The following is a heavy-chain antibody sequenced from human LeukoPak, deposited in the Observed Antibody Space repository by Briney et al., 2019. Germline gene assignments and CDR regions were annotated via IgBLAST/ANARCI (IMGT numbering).Heavy chain of an antibody. CDR2: IYHSGRT. D-gene: IGHD6-13*01. CDR3: ARVTVAAGTRQFDY. V-gene: IGHV4-4*02. CDR1: GFTFSSYW. J-gene: IGHJ4*02. Sequence: GSLRLSCAASGFTFSSYWMSWVRQPPGKGLEWIGDIYHSGRTNYNPSLKSRVTISLDKSKDQFSLNLTSVTAADTAVYYCARVTVAAGTRQFDYWGRGTLVTVSS.